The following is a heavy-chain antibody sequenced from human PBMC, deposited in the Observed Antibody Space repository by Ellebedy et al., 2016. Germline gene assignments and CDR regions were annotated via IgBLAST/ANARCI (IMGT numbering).Heavy chain of an antibody. D-gene: IGHD6-13*01. CDR2: VHLTDYHT. CDR3: AGAVDGTFFWDS. V-gene: IGHV5-51*01. J-gene: IGHJ4*02. Sequence: GESLKISXTHSGFSFFNYWIGWVRLMPGKGLEWMGIVHLTDYHTKYSPSIQGQVTISADSSISTAYLQWNTLKASDTAMYFCAGAVDGTFFWDSWGQGTLVTVSS. CDR1: GFSFFNYW.